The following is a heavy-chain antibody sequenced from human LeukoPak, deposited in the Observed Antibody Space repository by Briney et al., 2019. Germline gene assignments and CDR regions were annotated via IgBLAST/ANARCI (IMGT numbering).Heavy chain of an antibody. J-gene: IGHJ5*02. CDR1: GYTFTDYY. V-gene: IGHV1-2*06. Sequence: ASVKVSCKVSGYTFTDYYMHWVQQAPGQGLEWMGRINPNSGGTNYAQKFQGRVTMTRDTSISTAYMELSRLRSDDTAVYYCARGYCSGGSCYSVENWFDPWGQGTLVTVSS. D-gene: IGHD2-15*01. CDR2: INPNSGGT. CDR3: ARGYCSGGSCYSVENWFDP.